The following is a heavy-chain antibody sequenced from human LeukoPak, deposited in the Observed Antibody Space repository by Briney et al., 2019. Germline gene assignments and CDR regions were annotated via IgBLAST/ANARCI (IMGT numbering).Heavy chain of an antibody. CDR2: ISGSGGST. CDR1: GFTFSSYG. CDR3: AKDGGSYILGNKYYFDY. V-gene: IGHV3-23*01. Sequence: GGSLRLSCAASGFTFSSYGMSWVRQAPGKGLEWVSAISGSGGSTYYADSVKGRFTISRDNSKNTLYLQMNSLRAEDTAVYYCAKDGGSYILGNKYYFDYWGQGTLVTVSS. D-gene: IGHD1-26*01. J-gene: IGHJ4*02.